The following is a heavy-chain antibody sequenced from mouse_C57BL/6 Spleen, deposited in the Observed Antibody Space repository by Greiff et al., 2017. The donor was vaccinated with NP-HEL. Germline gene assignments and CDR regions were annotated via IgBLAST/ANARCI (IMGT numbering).Heavy chain of an antibody. Sequence: EVQLQQSGPELVKISCKASGYTFTDYYMNWVQQSHGKSLEWIGDINPNNGGTSYNQKFKGKATLTVDKSSSTAYMELRSLTSEVSAVYYCARMAYYDYWGQGTTLTVSS. CDR3: ARMAYYDY. V-gene: IGHV1-26*01. D-gene: IGHD2-3*01. CDR1: GYTFTDYY. J-gene: IGHJ2*01. CDR2: INPNNGGT.